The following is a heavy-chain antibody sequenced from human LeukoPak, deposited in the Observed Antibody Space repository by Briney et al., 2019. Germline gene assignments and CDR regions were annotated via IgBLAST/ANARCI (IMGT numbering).Heavy chain of an antibody. CDR2: IGGSGGTT. D-gene: IGHD4-17*01. V-gene: IGHV3-23*01. CDR1: GFTFSRYA. CDR3: AKDKDYGDYVDAFDI. J-gene: IGHJ3*02. Sequence: GGSLRLSCAASGFTFSRYAMSWVRQAPGKGLEWVSSIGGSGGTTYYADSVKGRFTISRDNSKNTLYLQMNSLRAEDTAVYYCAKDKDYGDYVDAFDIWGQGTMVTVSS.